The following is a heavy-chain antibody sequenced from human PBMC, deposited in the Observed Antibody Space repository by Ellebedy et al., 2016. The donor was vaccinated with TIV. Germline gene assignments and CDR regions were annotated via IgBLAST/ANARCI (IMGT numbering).Heavy chain of an antibody. CDR3: ARRGGVVVTARYWYFDL. D-gene: IGHD3-16*02. V-gene: IGHV4-61*02. CDR1: GGSVSSGSYY. CDR2: IYTSGST. Sequence: SETLSLTXTVSGGSVSSGSYYWSWIRQPAGKGLEWIGRIYTSGSTNYNPSLQSRVTMSVDTSKNQFSLKLSSVTAADTAVYYCARRGGVVVTARYWYFDLWGRGTLVTVSS. J-gene: IGHJ2*01.